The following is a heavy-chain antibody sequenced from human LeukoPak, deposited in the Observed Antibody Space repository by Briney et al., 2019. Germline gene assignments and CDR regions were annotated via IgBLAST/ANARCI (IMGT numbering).Heavy chain of an antibody. J-gene: IGHJ3*02. V-gene: IGHV4-4*02. D-gene: IGHD2-8*01. CDR3: ARVYQPLPGAFDI. CDR1: GGSISSSNW. Sequence: PSGTLSLTCAVSGGSISSSNWWSWVRQPPGKGLEWIGEIYHSGSTNYNPSLKSRVTISVDKSKNQFSLKLSSVTAADTTVYYCARVYQPLPGAFDIWGQGTMVTVSS. CDR2: IYHSGST.